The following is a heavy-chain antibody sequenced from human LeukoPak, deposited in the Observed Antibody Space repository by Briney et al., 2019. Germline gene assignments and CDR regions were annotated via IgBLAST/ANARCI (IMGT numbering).Heavy chain of an antibody. D-gene: IGHD4-23*01. Sequence: ASVKVPCKASGYTFTGYYMHWVRQAPGQGLEWMGWINPNSGGTNYAQKFQGRVTMTRDTSISTAYMELSRLRSDDTAVYYCARDYGGNSVHGYWGQGTLVTVSS. CDR2: INPNSGGT. J-gene: IGHJ4*02. CDR1: GYTFTGYY. V-gene: IGHV1-2*02. CDR3: ARDYGGNSVHGY.